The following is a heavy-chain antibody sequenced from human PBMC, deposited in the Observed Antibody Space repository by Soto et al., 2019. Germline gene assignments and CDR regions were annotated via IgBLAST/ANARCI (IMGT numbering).Heavy chain of an antibody. Sequence: QVQLVESGGGGVQPGRSLRLSCAASGFTFSSYDMHWVRQAPGKGLEWVAVISYDGRNKYYADSVKGRFTISRDNSKNTLYLQMSSLRAEDTAVYYCVKDGSSGWPYYYGMDVWGQGTTVTVSS. D-gene: IGHD6-19*01. CDR2: ISYDGRNK. CDR1: GFTFSSYD. J-gene: IGHJ6*02. CDR3: VKDGSSGWPYYYGMDV. V-gene: IGHV3-30*18.